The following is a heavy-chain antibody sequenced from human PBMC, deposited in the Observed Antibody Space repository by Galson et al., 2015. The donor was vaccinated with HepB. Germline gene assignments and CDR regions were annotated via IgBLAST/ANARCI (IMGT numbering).Heavy chain of an antibody. CDR3: ARGDGGYYLMDYYGLDV. CDR1: GGSVMSYC. V-gene: IGHV4-59*02. CDR2: STLRDGI. J-gene: IGHJ6*02. Sequence: SETLSLTCSVSGGSVMSYCWTWVRQSAGKGLEWIGHSTLRDGIIYNPSLKSRVTLSLGTSKNQFSLTLTSVTPADTAVYFCARGDGGYYLMDYYGLDVWGHGTTVTVSS. D-gene: IGHD1-26*01.